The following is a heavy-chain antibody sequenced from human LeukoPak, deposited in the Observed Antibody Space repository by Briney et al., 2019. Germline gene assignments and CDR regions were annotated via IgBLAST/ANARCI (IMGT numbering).Heavy chain of an antibody. CDR1: GFTFSDYY. CDR3: ARMYSGSVHPNH. V-gene: IGHV3-11*01. CDR2: ISSTGSSSGSAI. D-gene: IGHD1-26*01. J-gene: IGHJ5*02. Sequence: GGSLRLSCAASGFTFSDYYMSWIRQAPGKGLEWVSYISSTGSSSGSAIYYADSVKGRFTISRDNAKNSLYLQMNSLRADDTAVYYCARMYSGSVHPNHWGQGTLVTVSS.